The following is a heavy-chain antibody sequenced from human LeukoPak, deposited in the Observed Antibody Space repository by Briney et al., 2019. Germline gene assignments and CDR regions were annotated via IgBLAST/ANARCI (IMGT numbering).Heavy chain of an antibody. J-gene: IGHJ2*01. Sequence: GGSLRLSCAASGFTFDDYAMHWVRQAPGKGLEWVSGISWNSGSIGYADSVKGRFTISRDNAKNSLYLQMNSLRAEDTALYYCAKDRSTVIYWYFDLWGRGTLVTVSS. CDR2: ISWNSGSI. CDR1: GFTFDDYA. V-gene: IGHV3-9*01. D-gene: IGHD4-17*01. CDR3: AKDRSTVIYWYFDL.